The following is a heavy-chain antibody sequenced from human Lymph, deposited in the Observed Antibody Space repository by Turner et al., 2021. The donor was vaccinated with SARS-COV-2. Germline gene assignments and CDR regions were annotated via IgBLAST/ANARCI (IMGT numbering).Heavy chain of an antibody. CDR2: ISYDGNNK. CDR1: RFTFSTYA. CDR3: ARDFGGYLGY. V-gene: IGHV3-30-3*01. J-gene: IGHJ4*02. Sequence: QVQLGESGGGVVQPGRSLRLPCAASRFTFSTYAMHWVRQAPGKGLEWVALISYDGNNKYYADSVKGRFTISRDNSKNTLYLQMNSLRTEDTAVYYCARDFGGYLGYWGQGTLVTVSS. D-gene: IGHD3-16*01.